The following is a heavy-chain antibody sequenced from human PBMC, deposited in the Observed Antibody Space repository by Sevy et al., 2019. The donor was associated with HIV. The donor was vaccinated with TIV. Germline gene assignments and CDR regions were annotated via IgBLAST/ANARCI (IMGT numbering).Heavy chain of an antibody. V-gene: IGHV3-30-3*01. CDR2: ISYDGSNK. Sequence: GGSLRLSCAASGFTFRSYAMHWVRQAPGKGLEWVAVISYDGSNKYYADSVKGRFTISRDNSKNTLYLQMNSLRAEDTAVYYCARDGAVAGTGYFDYWGQGTLVTVSS. J-gene: IGHJ4*02. CDR1: GFTFRSYA. CDR3: ARDGAVAGTGYFDY. D-gene: IGHD6-19*01.